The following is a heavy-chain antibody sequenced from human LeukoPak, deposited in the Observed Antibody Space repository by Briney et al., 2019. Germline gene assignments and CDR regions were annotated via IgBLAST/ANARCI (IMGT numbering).Heavy chain of an antibody. J-gene: IGHJ3*02. Sequence: SQTLSLTCTVSGGSISSGDYYWSWIRQPPGKGLEWIGYIYYSGSTYYNPSLKSRVTISVDTSKNQFSLKLSSVTAADTAVYYCAREGTTDDAFDIWGQGTMVTVSS. CDR1: GGSISSGDYY. CDR3: AREGTTDDAFDI. V-gene: IGHV4-30-4*08. CDR2: IYYSGST. D-gene: IGHD2/OR15-2a*01.